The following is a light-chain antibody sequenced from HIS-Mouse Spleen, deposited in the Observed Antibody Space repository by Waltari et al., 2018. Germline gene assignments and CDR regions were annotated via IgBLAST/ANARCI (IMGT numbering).Light chain of an antibody. J-gene: IGLJ3*02. CDR3: SSYTSSSTRV. Sequence: QSALTQPASVSGSPGQSITIPCTGTSSDVGGYNYVSWYQQHPAKAPKPMIYDVSNRPSGVSNRFSGSKSGNTASLTISGLQAEDEADYYCSSYTSSSTRVFGGGTKLTVL. CDR2: DVS. CDR1: SSDVGGYNY. V-gene: IGLV2-14*03.